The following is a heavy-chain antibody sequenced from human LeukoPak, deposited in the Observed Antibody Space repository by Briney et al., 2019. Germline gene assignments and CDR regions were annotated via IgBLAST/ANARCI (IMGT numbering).Heavy chain of an antibody. D-gene: IGHD5-12*01. CDR3: ARLISRYAPFDY. CDR1: GFTFSSYS. V-gene: IGHV3-21*01. J-gene: IGHJ4*02. CDR2: ISSSSSYI. Sequence: KAGGSLRLSCAASGFTFSSYSMNWVRQAPGKGLEWVSSISSSSSYIYYADSVKGRFTISRDNAKNSLYLQMNSLRAEDTAVYYCARLISRYAPFDYWGQGTLVTVSS.